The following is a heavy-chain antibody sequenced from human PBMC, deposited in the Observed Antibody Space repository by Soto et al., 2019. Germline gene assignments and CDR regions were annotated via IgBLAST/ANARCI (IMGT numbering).Heavy chain of an antibody. CDR3: ARERPYIVVVPAAIRCYGMDV. J-gene: IGHJ6*02. V-gene: IGHV4-34*01. CDR2: INHSGST. Sequence: SETLSLTCAVCGGSFSGYYWSWIRQPPGKGLEWIGEINHSGSTNYNPSLKSRVTISVDTSKNQFSLKLSSVTAADTAVYYCARERPYIVVVPAAIRCYGMDVWGQGTTVTVSS. CDR1: GGSFSGYY. D-gene: IGHD2-2*01.